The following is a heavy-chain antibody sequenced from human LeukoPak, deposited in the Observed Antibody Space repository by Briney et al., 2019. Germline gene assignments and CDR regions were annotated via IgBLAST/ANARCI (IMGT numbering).Heavy chain of an antibody. Sequence: SETLSLTCTVSGGSISSSSYYWGWIRQPPGKGLEWIESIYYSGSTYYNPSLKSRVTISVDTSKNQFSLKLSSVTAADTAVYSCARDLVGSCLDYWGQGTLVTVSS. D-gene: IGHD2-15*01. V-gene: IGHV4-39*02. CDR2: IYYSGST. CDR1: GGSISSSSYY. CDR3: ARDLVGSCLDY. J-gene: IGHJ4*02.